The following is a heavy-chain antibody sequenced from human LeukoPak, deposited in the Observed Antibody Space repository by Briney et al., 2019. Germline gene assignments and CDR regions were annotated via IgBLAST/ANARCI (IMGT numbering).Heavy chain of an antibody. V-gene: IGHV5-51*01. CDR1: GYSFTSYW. Sequence: GESLKISCKGSGYSFTSYWIGWVRQMPGKGLEWMGIIYPGDSDTRYSPSFQGQVTISADKSISTAYLQWSSLKASDTAMYYCARSGYCSSPSCYPMNYDYWGQGTLVTVSS. CDR3: ARSGYCSSPSCYPMNYDY. CDR2: IYPGDSDT. D-gene: IGHD2-2*01. J-gene: IGHJ4*02.